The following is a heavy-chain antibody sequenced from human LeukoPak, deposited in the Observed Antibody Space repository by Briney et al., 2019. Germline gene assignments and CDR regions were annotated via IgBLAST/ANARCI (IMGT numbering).Heavy chain of an antibody. Sequence: GGSLRLSCAASGFTFSTYSMNWVRQAPGKGLEWVSSISSTGSYIYYADSVKGRFTISRDNAKNSLYLQMNSLRAEDTAVYYCARATTISTFAFDIWGQGTMVTVS. V-gene: IGHV3-21*01. CDR3: ARATTISTFAFDI. CDR2: ISSTGSYI. CDR1: GFTFSTYS. D-gene: IGHD3-9*01. J-gene: IGHJ3*02.